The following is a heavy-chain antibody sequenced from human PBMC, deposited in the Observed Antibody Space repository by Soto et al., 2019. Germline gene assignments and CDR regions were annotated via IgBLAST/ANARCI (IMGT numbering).Heavy chain of an antibody. CDR2: ISGSGDTI. D-gene: IGHD3-16*02. CDR1: GFSFSDYY. J-gene: IGHJ4*02. Sequence: QVQLVDSGGGLVKPGGSLRLSCAASGFSFSDYYMTWVRQAPGKGLEWLSYISGSGDTINYADSVKGRFTISRDNTKNSLYLQMNSLRAEDTAMYYCARALSPLTLWGQGTLVTVSS. V-gene: IGHV3-11*01. CDR3: ARALSPLTL.